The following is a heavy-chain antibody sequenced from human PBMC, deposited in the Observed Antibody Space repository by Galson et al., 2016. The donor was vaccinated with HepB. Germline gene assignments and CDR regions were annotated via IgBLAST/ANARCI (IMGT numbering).Heavy chain of an antibody. Sequence: SLRLSCAASGFIFNNYAMTWVRQAPGEGLEWVSGISDGGTTIYADSVKSRFTISRDNSKKTLYLQLNSLRVEDTAVYYCAKCSGGSCFSSTYFDSWGQGNLVTVSS. D-gene: IGHD2-15*01. CDR2: ISDGGTT. CDR1: GFIFNNYA. V-gene: IGHV3-23*01. J-gene: IGHJ4*02. CDR3: AKCSGGSCFSSTYFDS.